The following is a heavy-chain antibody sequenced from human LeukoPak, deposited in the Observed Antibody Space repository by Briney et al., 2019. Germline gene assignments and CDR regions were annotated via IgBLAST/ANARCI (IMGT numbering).Heavy chain of an antibody. D-gene: IGHD3-22*01. Sequence: GGSLRLSCAASGFTFSSYGMHWVRQAPGKGLEWVAVISYDGSNKYYADSVKGRFTISRDNSKNTLYLQMNSLRAEDTAVYYCAKAPPLYDSSGFFQHWGQGTLVTVSS. J-gene: IGHJ1*01. CDR2: ISYDGSNK. CDR1: GFTFSSYG. CDR3: AKAPPLYDSSGFFQH. V-gene: IGHV3-30*18.